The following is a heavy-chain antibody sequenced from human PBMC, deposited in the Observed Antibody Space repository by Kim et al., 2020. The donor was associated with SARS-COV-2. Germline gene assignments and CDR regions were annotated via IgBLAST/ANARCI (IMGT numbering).Heavy chain of an antibody. D-gene: IGHD3-10*01. J-gene: IGHJ6*02. CDR1: RGTFSSYA. V-gene: IGHV1-69*13. CDR2: IIPIFGTV. Sequence: SVKVSCKASRGTFSSYAISWVRQAPGQGLEWMGGIIPIFGTVNYAQKFQGRVTITADESTSTAYMELSSLRSEDTAVYYCARLRVRGVIMSYYYYGMDVWGQGTTVTVSS. CDR3: ARLRVRGVIMSYYYYGMDV.